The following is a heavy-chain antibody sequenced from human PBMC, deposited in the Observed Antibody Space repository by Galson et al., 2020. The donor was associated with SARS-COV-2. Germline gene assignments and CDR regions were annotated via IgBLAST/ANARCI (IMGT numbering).Heavy chain of an antibody. J-gene: IGHJ6*03. CDR3: ARARAMGNYPRYYYYYMDV. Sequence: SQTLSLTCTVSGGSISSGGYHWSWIRQHPGKGLEWIGYIYYSGSTYYNPSLKSRVTISVDTSKNQFSLKLSSVTAADTAVYYCARARAMGNYPRYYYYYMDVWGKGTTVTVSS. D-gene: IGHD4-4*01. CDR1: GGSISSGGYH. V-gene: IGHV4-31*03. CDR2: IYYSGST.